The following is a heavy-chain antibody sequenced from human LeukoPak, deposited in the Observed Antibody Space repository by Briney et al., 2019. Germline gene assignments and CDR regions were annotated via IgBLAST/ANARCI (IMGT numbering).Heavy chain of an antibody. CDR3: ARERVQPYFDY. CDR2: INHSGST. V-gene: IGHV4-34*01. CDR1: GGSFSGYY. D-gene: IGHD1-1*01. J-gene: IGHJ4*02. Sequence: SETLSLTCAVYGGSFSGYYWSWIRQPPGKGLEWIGEINHSGSTNYNPSLKSRVTISVDTSKNQFSLKLSSVTAADTAVYYCARERVQPYFDYWGQGTLVTVSS.